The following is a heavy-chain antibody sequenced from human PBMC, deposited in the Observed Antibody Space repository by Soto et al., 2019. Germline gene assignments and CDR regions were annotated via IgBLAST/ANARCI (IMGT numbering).Heavy chain of an antibody. Sequence: PSVTLSLTCTVFGGSIGSYDWSWILQPPGKGLEWIGYIYYSGSTNYNPSLKSRVTISVDTSKNQFSLKLSSVTAAYTAVYYCARGGWRQIDYWGQGTLVTVSS. CDR1: GGSIGSYD. V-gene: IGHV4-59*08. CDR3: ARGGWRQIDY. J-gene: IGHJ4*02. CDR2: IYYSGST. D-gene: IGHD3-3*01.